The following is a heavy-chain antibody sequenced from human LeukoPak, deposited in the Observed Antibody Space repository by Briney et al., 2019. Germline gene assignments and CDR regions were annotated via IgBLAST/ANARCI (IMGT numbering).Heavy chain of an antibody. V-gene: IGHV1-2*02. CDR1: GYTFTGYY. Sequence: ASVKVSCKASGYTFTGYYMHWVRQAPGQGLEWMGWINPNSGGTNYAQKFQGRVTMTRDTSISTAYMELSRLRSDDTAVYYCASPSVSDYGDYAFDYWGQGTLVTVPS. CDR3: ASPSVSDYGDYAFDY. CDR2: INPNSGGT. D-gene: IGHD4-17*01. J-gene: IGHJ4*02.